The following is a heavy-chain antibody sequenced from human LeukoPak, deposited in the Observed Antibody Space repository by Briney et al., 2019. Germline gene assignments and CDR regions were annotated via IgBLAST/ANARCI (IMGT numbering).Heavy chain of an antibody. CDR2: ISGSGGGT. D-gene: IGHD2-21*02. V-gene: IGHV3-23*01. J-gene: IGHJ4*02. CDR3: ANPAYCGGDCSTFYFVY. Sequence: RGSLRLSCAASGVTFRIYAMSWVRQAPGKGLELVSTISGSGGGTYYADSVKGRFTISRDNSKNTLYLQMNSMRAEDTAVYYCANPAYCGGDCSTFYFVYWGQGALVTVSS. CDR1: GVTFRIYA.